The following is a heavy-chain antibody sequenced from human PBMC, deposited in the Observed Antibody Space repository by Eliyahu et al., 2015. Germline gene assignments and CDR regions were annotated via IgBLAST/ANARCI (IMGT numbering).Heavy chain of an antibody. Sequence: EVQLLESGGGLVQPGGSLRLSCAASGFTXSSYAMSWVRQAXGKGLEWVSAISGSGGSTYYADSVKGRFTISRDNSKNTLYLQMNSLRAEDTAVYYCAKGTTANYYYYYYMDVWGKGTTVTVSS. V-gene: IGHV3-23*01. CDR2: ISGSGGST. CDR1: GFTXSSYA. J-gene: IGHJ6*03. D-gene: IGHD2/OR15-2a*01. CDR3: AKGTTANYYYYYYMDV.